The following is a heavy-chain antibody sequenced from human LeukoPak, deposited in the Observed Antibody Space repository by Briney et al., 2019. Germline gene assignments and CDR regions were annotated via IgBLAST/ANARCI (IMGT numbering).Heavy chain of an antibody. D-gene: IGHD3-9*01. V-gene: IGHV1-58*01. J-gene: IGHJ4*02. CDR2: IVVGSGNT. CDR3: ATRGLRYFDWPHY. CDR1: GFTFTSSA. Sequence: SVKVSCKASGFTFTSSAVQWVRQARGQRLEWIGWIVVGSGNTNYAQKFQEGVTITRDMSTSTAYMELSSLRSEDTAVYYCATRGLRYFDWPHYWGQGTLVTVSS.